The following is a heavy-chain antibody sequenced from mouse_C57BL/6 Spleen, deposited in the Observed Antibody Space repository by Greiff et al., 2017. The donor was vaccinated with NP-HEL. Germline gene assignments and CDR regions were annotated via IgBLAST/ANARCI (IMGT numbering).Heavy chain of an antibody. CDR1: GFNIKNTY. CDR3: AVSGNYYGSNFAY. Sequence: VQLKESVAELVRPGASVKLSCTASGFNIKNTYMHWVKQRPEQGLEWIGRIDPANGNTKYAPKFQGKATITADTSSNTAYLQLSSLTSEDTAIYYCAVSGNYYGSNFAYWGQGTLVTVSA. V-gene: IGHV14-3*01. J-gene: IGHJ3*01. D-gene: IGHD1-1*01. CDR2: IDPANGNT.